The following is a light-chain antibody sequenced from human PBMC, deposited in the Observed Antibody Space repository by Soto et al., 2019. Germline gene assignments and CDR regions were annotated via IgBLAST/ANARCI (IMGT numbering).Light chain of an antibody. CDR2: AAS. J-gene: IGKJ5*01. Sequence: EIHMTQSPSSLSASVGDRVTISFRASQSISSYLNWYQQKPGKAPKLLIYAASSFQSGVPSRFSGSGSGTDFTLTISSLQPEDFQPYYCQQLNSYPITFGQGTRLEI. CDR3: QQLNSYPIT. CDR1: QSISSY. V-gene: IGKV1-39*01.